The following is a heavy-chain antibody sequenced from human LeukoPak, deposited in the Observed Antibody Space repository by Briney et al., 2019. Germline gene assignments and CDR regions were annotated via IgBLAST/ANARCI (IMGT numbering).Heavy chain of an antibody. CDR1: GFTFSSYW. Sequence: GGSLRLSCAASGFTFSSYWMSWVRQAPGKGLEWVANIKQDGSEKYYVDSVKGRFTISRDNAKNSLYLQMNSLRAEDTAVYYCASGDFWSGYYPPGYWGQGTLVTVSS. D-gene: IGHD3-3*01. J-gene: IGHJ4*02. V-gene: IGHV3-7*01. CDR3: ASGDFWSGYYPPGY. CDR2: IKQDGSEK.